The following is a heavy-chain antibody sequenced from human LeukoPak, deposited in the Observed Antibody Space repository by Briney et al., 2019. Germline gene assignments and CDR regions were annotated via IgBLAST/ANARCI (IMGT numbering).Heavy chain of an antibody. V-gene: IGHV4-39*07. Sequence: SETLSLTCTVSGGSIRSNSYYWSWIRQPPGKGLEWIGEINHSGSTNYNPSLKSRVTISVDTSKNQFSLKLSSVTAADTAVYYCARASVGATRADAFDIWGQGTMVTVSS. J-gene: IGHJ3*02. CDR2: INHSGST. D-gene: IGHD1-26*01. CDR1: GGSIRSNSYY. CDR3: ARASVGATRADAFDI.